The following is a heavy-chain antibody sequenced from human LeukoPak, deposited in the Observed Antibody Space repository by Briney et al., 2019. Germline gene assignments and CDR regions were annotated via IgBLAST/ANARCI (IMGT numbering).Heavy chain of an antibody. Sequence: ASVKVSCKASGGTFSSYAISWVRQAPGQGLEWMGGIIPIFGTANYAQKFQGRVTITADESTSTAYMELSSLRSEDTAVYCCARSMWELLGYFDYWGQGTLVTVSS. CDR2: IIPIFGTA. CDR3: ARSMWELLGYFDY. D-gene: IGHD1-26*01. J-gene: IGHJ4*02. V-gene: IGHV1-69*13. CDR1: GGTFSSYA.